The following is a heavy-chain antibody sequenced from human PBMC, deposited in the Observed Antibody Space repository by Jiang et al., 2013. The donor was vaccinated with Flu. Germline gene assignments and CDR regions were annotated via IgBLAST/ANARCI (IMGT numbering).Heavy chain of an antibody. J-gene: IGHJ4*02. CDR1: GYSFTSYW. V-gene: IGHV5-51*01. CDR2: IYPGDSDT. Sequence: ISXKGSGYSFTSYWIGWVRQMPGKGLEWMGIIYPGDSDTRYSPSFQGQVTISADKSISTAYLQWSSLKASDTAMYYCARQAAYCGGDCGADFDYWGQGTLVTVSS. D-gene: IGHD2-21*02. CDR3: ARQAAYCGGDCGADFDY.